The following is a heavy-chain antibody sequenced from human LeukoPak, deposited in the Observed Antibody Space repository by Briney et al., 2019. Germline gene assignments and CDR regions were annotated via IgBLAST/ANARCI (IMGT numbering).Heavy chain of an antibody. D-gene: IGHD4-17*01. V-gene: IGHV4-4*07. CDR2: IHTSGSA. J-gene: IGHJ4*02. Sequence: PSETLSLTCTVSGSSFNSYYWSWIRQPAGKGLEWIGRIHTSGSADYSPSLQSRVTISVDMSKKEFSLKLASVTAADTAVYYCARDIVYLIDEDYGWGQETLVTVSS. CDR1: GSSFNSYY. CDR3: ARDIVYLIDEDYG.